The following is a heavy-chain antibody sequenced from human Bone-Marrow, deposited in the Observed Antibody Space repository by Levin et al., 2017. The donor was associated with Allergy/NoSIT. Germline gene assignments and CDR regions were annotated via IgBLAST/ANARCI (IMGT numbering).Heavy chain of an antibody. J-gene: IGHJ6*03. CDR3: ARDIADTTARYYYYYMDV. CDR2: ISSSSSYI. D-gene: IGHD6-13*01. V-gene: IGHV3-21*01. Sequence: RGESLKISCAASGFTFSSYSMNWVRQAPGKGLEWVSSISSSSSYIYYADSVKGRFTISRDNAKNSLYLQMNSLRAEDTAVYYCARDIADTTARYYYYYMDVWGKGTTVTVSS. CDR1: GFTFSSYS.